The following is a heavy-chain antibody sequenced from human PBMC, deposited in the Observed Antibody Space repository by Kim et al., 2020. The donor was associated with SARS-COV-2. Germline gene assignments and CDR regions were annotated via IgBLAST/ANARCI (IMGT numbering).Heavy chain of an antibody. Sequence: ASVKVSCKASGYTFTSYAMHWVRQAPGQRLEWMGWINAGNGNTKYSQKFQGRVTITRDTSASTAYMELSSLRSEDTAVYYCARDLGFRGSGSYYKVPDYWGQGTLVTVSS. J-gene: IGHJ4*02. V-gene: IGHV1-3*01. CDR2: INAGNGNT. D-gene: IGHD3-10*01. CDR3: ARDLGFRGSGSYYKVPDY. CDR1: GYTFTSYA.